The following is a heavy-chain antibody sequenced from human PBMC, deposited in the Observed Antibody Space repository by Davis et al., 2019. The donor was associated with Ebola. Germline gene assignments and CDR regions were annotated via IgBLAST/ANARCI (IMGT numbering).Heavy chain of an antibody. CDR3: TTPVPADDY. D-gene: IGHD2-2*01. CDR2: IRSKANSYAT. J-gene: IGHJ4*02. V-gene: IGHV3-73*01. Sequence: LGGSLRLSCAASGFTFSGSAMHWVRQASGKGLEWVGRIRSKANSYATAYAASVKGRFTISRDDSKNTAYLQMNSLKTEDTAVYYCTTPVPADDYWGQGTLVTVSS. CDR1: GFTFSGSA.